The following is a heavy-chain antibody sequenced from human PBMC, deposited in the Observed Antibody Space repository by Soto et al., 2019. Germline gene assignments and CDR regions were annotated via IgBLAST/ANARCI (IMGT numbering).Heavy chain of an antibody. V-gene: IGHV5-51*01. D-gene: IGHD6-13*01. CDR2: IYPGDSDT. CDR3: ASARAAAGSYYYYGMDV. CDR1: GYSFTSYW. Sequence: PGESLKISCKGSGYSFTSYWIGWVRQMPGKGLERMGIIYPGDSDTRYSPSFQGQVTISADKSISTAYLQWSSLKASDTAMYYCASARAAAGSYYYYGMDVWGQGTTVTVSS. J-gene: IGHJ6*02.